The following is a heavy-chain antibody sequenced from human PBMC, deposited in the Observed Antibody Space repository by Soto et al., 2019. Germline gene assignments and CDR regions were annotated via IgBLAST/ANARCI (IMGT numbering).Heavy chain of an antibody. CDR1: GGTFSSYA. J-gene: IGHJ6*02. Sequence: QVQLVQSGAEVKKPGSSVKVSCKASGGTFSSYAISWVRQAPGQGLEWMGGIIPIFGTANYAQKFQGRVTITADESTSTAYMELSSLRSEDTAVYYCVRDGEVGSGYDSYYYGMDVWGQGTTVTVSS. D-gene: IGHD5-12*01. V-gene: IGHV1-69*12. CDR3: VRDGEVGSGYDSYYYGMDV. CDR2: IIPIFGTA.